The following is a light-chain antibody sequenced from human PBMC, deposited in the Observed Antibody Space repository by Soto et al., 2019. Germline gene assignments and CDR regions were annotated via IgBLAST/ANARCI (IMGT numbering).Light chain of an antibody. CDR3: CLYGGSSNYVV. J-gene: IGLJ2*01. CDR2: EVT. CDR1: SSDVGKYNF. V-gene: IGLV2-23*02. Sequence: QSALTQPASVSGSPGQSITISCTGTSSDVGKYNFVSWYRQHPGKAPKLIIFEVTKRPSGVSNRFSGSESGNTASLTISGLQAEDEADYYCCLYGGSSNYVVFGGGTQLTVL.